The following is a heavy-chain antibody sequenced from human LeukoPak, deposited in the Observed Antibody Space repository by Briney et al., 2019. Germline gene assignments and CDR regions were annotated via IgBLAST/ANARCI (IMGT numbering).Heavy chain of an antibody. J-gene: IGHJ4*02. CDR1: GYTFTSYF. D-gene: IGHD2-15*01. V-gene: IGHV1-8*03. CDR2: MNPNSGNT. Sequence: ASVKVSCKASGYTFTSYFMHWVRQAPGQGLEWMGWMNPNSGNTGYAQKFQGRVTITRNTSISTAYMELSSLRSEDTAVYYCARGLSGRSGVVVVAAFDYWGQGTLVTVSS. CDR3: ARGLSGRSGVVVVAAFDY.